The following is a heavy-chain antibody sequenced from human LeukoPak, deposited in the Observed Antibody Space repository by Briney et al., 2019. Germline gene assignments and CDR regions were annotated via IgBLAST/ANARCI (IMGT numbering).Heavy chain of an antibody. CDR1: GFTFSSYS. J-gene: IGHJ3*02. V-gene: IGHV3-7*01. D-gene: IGHD1-1*01. Sequence: GGSLRLSCAASGFTFSSYSMSWVRQAPGKGLEWVANIKQDGSEKYYVDSVKGRFTISRDNAKNSLYLQMNSLRAEDTAVYYCARQVIKTGTRAFDIWGQGTMVTVSS. CDR2: IKQDGSEK. CDR3: ARQVIKTGTRAFDI.